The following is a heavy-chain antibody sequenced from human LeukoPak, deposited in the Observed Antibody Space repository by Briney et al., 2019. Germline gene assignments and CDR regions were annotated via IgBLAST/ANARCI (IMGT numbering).Heavy chain of an antibody. CDR2: IKTDGSAK. J-gene: IGHJ4*02. CDR3: ARDGPWFGEFFDD. V-gene: IGHV3-7*01. D-gene: IGHD3-10*01. CDR1: GFTFSNYW. Sequence: GGSLRLSCAASGFTFSNYWMSWVRQAPGKGLEWVANIKTDGSAKNYMDSMKGRFTISRDNAKNSLYLQMNSLRAEDTAVYFCARDGPWFGEFFDDRGQGTLVTVSS.